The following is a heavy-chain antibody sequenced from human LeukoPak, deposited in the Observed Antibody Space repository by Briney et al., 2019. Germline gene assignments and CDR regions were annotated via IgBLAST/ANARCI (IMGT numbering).Heavy chain of an antibody. CDR2: ISDSSSYI. CDR1: GFTFDNYA. J-gene: IGHJ3*02. Sequence: PGGSLSLSCAASGFTFDNYAMTWVRQGPGKGLEWISYISDSSSYIFYADSVRGRFTISRDNAKNSLYLQMNSLRAEDTAMYYCARGLLTANGAFDMWGQGTVVAVSS. CDR3: ARGLLTANGAFDM. D-gene: IGHD2-8*01. V-gene: IGHV3-21*05.